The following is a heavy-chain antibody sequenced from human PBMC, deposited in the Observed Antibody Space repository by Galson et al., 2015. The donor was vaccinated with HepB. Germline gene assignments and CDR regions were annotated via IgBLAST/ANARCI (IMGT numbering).Heavy chain of an antibody. Sequence: SLRLSCAASGFTFSRHGMHWVRQAPGKGLEWVAIIWYDGSNKYYGDSVKGRFTISRDNAKNTLYLQMNSLRVEDTAVYYCARDDPTVAVAVLDYWGQGTLVAVSS. CDR3: ARDDPTVAVAVLDY. J-gene: IGHJ4*02. D-gene: IGHD2-15*01. V-gene: IGHV3-33*01. CDR1: GFTFSRHG. CDR2: IWYDGSNK.